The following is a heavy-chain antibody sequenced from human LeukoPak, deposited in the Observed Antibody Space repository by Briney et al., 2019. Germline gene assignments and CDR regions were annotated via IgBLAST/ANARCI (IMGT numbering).Heavy chain of an antibody. CDR2: IYTSGST. Sequence: PSETLSLTCTVPGGSISSYYWSWIRQPPGKGLEWIGYIYTSGSTNYNPSLKSRVTISVDTSKNQFSLKLSSVTAADTAVYYCARTYSSSWPFDYWGQGTLVTVSS. J-gene: IGHJ4*02. V-gene: IGHV4-4*09. CDR3: ARTYSSSWPFDY. CDR1: GGSISSYY. D-gene: IGHD6-13*01.